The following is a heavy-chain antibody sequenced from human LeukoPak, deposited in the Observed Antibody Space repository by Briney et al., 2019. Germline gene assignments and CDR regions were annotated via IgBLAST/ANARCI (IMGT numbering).Heavy chain of an antibody. CDR1: GFSLVVYG. V-gene: IGHV3-20*04. D-gene: IGHD3-10*01. CDR3: ARDLCFNFYGSGSYSPLDY. CDR2: FNWIGGRT. J-gene: IGHJ4*02. Sequence: GRSLRLPCAASGFSLVVYGMGSVRQAPGKGLEWVPGFNWIGGRTGSAVSVKGRFTISRANAKNSMYLQINSLRAEDPALYYCARDLCFNFYGSGSYSPLDYCGQGALVTVSS.